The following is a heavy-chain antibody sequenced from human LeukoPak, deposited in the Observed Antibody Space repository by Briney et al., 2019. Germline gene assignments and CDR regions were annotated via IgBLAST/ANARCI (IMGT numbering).Heavy chain of an antibody. V-gene: IGHV4-39*07. CDR2: IYSSGST. D-gene: IGHD5-18*01. Sequence: SETLSLTCRDSGASINSGSNYWGWIRQPPGKTLEWTGSIYSSGSTYYNPSLKSRVIIMIDTPKNHFSLTLSSVTAADTAVYYCARSDGYGLVGIWGQGTMVTVSS. CDR3: ARSDGYGLVGI. CDR1: GASINSGSNY. J-gene: IGHJ3*02.